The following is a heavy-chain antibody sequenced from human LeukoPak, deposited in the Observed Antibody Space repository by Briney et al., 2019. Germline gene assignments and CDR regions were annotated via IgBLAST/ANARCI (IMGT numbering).Heavy chain of an antibody. CDR2: IKQDGSEK. V-gene: IGHV3-7*03. CDR1: GFTFGDTW. CDR3: ARDAPRDYVLG. Sequence: GGSLRLSCAASGFTFGDTWMNWVRQVPGQGLEWVANIKQDGSEKFYVASVKGRFTISRDNAKNSLYLQMNSLRAEDTAVYYCARDAPRDYVLGWGQGTLVTVSS. D-gene: IGHD4-17*01. J-gene: IGHJ4*02.